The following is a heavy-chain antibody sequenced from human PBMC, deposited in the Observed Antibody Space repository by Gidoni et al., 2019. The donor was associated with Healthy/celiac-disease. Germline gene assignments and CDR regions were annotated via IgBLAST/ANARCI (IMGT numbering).Heavy chain of an antibody. J-gene: IGHJ4*02. V-gene: IGHV3-23*01. D-gene: IGHD3-22*01. CDR3: AKASRHYYDSSGSDY. CDR2: ISGSDGST. CDR1: GFTFRSYA. Sequence: EVQPLESGGGLVQPGGSLRLSCAAAGFTFRSYAMSWVRQAPGKGLEWVSAISGSDGSTYYADSVKGRFTISRDNSKNTLYLQMNSLRAEDTAVYYCAKASRHYYDSSGSDYWGQGTLVTVSS.